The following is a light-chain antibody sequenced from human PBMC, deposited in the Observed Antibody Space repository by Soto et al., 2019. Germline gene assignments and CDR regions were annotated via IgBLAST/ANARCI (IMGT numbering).Light chain of an antibody. CDR1: SSNIGAGYD. CDR2: GNS. V-gene: IGLV1-40*01. Sequence: QSVLTQPPSVSGAPGQRVTISCTGSSSNIGAGYDVHWYQQLPGTAPKLLIYGNSNRPSGVPDRFSGSKSVTSASLAITGLQAEDEDDYYCQSYDSSLSGSGVVFGGGTKLTVL. J-gene: IGLJ2*01. CDR3: QSYDSSLSGSGVV.